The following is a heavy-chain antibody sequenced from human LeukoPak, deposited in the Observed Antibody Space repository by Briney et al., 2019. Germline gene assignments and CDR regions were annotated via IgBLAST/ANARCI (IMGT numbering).Heavy chain of an antibody. CDR1: GYTFTRYD. Sequence: GASVKVSCKASGYTFTRYDINWVRQATGQGLEWMGWMNPDSGNTGYAQKFQDRVTFTRNTSITTAYMELSSLRSEDTAVYYCARASTQYYGDYVYYYYYMDVWGKGTTVTVSS. J-gene: IGHJ6*03. V-gene: IGHV1-8*01. D-gene: IGHD4-17*01. CDR2: MNPDSGNT. CDR3: ARASTQYYGDYVYYYYYMDV.